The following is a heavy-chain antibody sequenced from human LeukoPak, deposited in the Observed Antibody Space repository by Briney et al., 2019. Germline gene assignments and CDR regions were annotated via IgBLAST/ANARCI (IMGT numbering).Heavy chain of an antibody. CDR2: IWYDATGQ. CDR1: SFSYSTYG. Sequence: ARSLRLHCAASSFSYSTYGMHRLRQAPGKGLEWVAMIWYDATGQHYADSVKGRFTISRDTSKNNLYLQMTSLRAEDTAVYFCARDSLYDDNGYYHYLVYWRQGALVSVCS. J-gene: IGHJ4*02. V-gene: IGHV3-33*01. CDR3: ARDSLYDDNGYYHYLVY. D-gene: IGHD3-22*01.